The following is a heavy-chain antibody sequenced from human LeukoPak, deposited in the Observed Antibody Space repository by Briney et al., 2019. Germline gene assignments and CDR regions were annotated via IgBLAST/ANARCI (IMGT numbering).Heavy chain of an antibody. Sequence: PGGSLGLSCAASGFTFDDYAMHWVRQAPGKGLEWVSGISWNSGSIGYADSVKGRFTISRDNAKNSLYLQMNSLRAEDTALYYCAKDEWLQFAGPLGYWGQGTLVTVSS. D-gene: IGHD5-24*01. CDR2: ISWNSGSI. CDR1: GFTFDDYA. CDR3: AKDEWLQFAGPLGY. V-gene: IGHV3-9*01. J-gene: IGHJ4*02.